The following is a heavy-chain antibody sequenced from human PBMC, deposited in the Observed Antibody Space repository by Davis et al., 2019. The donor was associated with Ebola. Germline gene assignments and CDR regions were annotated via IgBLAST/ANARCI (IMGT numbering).Heavy chain of an antibody. D-gene: IGHD6-13*01. CDR1: GFTFSSYA. J-gene: IGHJ4*02. CDR2: ISYDGSNK. CDR3: ASYSSSLDSIDY. V-gene: IGHV3-30-3*01. Sequence: PGGSLRLSCAASGFTFSSYAMHWVRQAPGKGLEWVAVISYDGSNKYYADSVKGRFTISRDNSKNTLYLQMNSLRAEDTAVYYCASYSSSLDSIDYWGQGTLVTVSS.